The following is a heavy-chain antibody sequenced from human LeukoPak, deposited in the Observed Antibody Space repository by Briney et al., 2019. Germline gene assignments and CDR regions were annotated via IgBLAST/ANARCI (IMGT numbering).Heavy chain of an antibody. V-gene: IGHV3-7*01. CDR1: GFTFSNAW. Sequence: TGGSLKLSCAASGFTFSNAWMSWVRQAPGKGLEWVANIKQDGSEKDYVDSVKGRFTISRDNAKNSLYLQMNSLTAEDTAVYYCARESFAARWDWGQGTLVIVSS. CDR2: IKQDGSEK. CDR3: ARESFAARWD. D-gene: IGHD6-6*01. J-gene: IGHJ4*02.